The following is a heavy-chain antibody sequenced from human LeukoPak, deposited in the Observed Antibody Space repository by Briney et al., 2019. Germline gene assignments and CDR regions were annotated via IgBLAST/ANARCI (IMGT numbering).Heavy chain of an antibody. CDR3: ARGGGYYYDSSGYYPDY. J-gene: IGHJ4*02. Sequence: ASVKVSCKAFGYTFTSYGISWVRQAPGQGLEWMGWISAYNGNTNYAQKLQGRVTMTTDTSTSTAYMELRSLRSDDTAVYYCARGGGYYYDSSGYYPDYWGQGTLVTVSS. V-gene: IGHV1-18*01. CDR2: ISAYNGNT. CDR1: GYTFTSYG. D-gene: IGHD3-22*01.